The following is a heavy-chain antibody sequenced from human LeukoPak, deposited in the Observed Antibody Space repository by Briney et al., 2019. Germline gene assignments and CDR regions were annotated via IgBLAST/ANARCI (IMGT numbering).Heavy chain of an antibody. D-gene: IGHD5-18*01. CDR3: ARVTAYYYYMDV. CDR1: GFTFRSYS. Sequence: GGSLRLSCAASGFTFRSYSMNWVRQAPGKGLEWVSYISSSSSTIYYADSVKGRFTISRDNAKNSLYLQMNSLRAEDTAVYYCARVTAYYYYMDVWGKGTTVTVSS. J-gene: IGHJ6*03. CDR2: ISSSSSTI. V-gene: IGHV3-48*01.